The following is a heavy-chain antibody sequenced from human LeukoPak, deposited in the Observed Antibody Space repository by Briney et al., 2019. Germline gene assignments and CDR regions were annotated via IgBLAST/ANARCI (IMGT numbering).Heavy chain of an antibody. V-gene: IGHV4-34*01. Sequence: KTSETLSLTCAVYGGSFSGYYWSWIRQPPGKGLEWIGEINHSGSTNYNPSLKSRVTISVDTSKDQFSLKLSSVTAADTAVYYCARVDSSGYYYVGIDYWGQGTLVTVSS. D-gene: IGHD3-22*01. CDR2: INHSGST. CDR1: GGSFSGYY. J-gene: IGHJ4*02. CDR3: ARVDSSGYYYVGIDY.